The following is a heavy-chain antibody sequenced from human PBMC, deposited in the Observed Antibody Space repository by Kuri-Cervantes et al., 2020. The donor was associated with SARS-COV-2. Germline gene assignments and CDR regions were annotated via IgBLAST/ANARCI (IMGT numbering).Heavy chain of an antibody. CDR1: GFRFSDSA. J-gene: IGHJ4*02. Sequence: GESLKISCAASGFRFSDSAIHWVRQASGKGLEWVGLIRIKYNNYATIYDASLQGRFTISRDDSKNTAYLEMNSLKTEDTAMYYCTTLIDYWGQGTLVTVSS. CDR3: TTLIDY. CDR2: IRIKYNNYAT. V-gene: IGHV3-73*01.